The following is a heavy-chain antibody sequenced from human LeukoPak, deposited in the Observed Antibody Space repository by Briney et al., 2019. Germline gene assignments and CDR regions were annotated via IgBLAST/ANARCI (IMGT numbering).Heavy chain of an antibody. CDR1: GYSISSGYY. CDR3: ARGFSFDY. CDR2: IFHSGST. D-gene: IGHD3-10*01. J-gene: IGHJ4*02. V-gene: IGHV4-38-2*02. Sequence: SETLSLTCTVSGYSISSGYYWGWIRQPPGKGLEWIGTIFHSGSTYYNPSLKSRLTISVDTSKNQFSLKLSSVTAADTAVYYCARGFSFDYWGQGTLVTVSS.